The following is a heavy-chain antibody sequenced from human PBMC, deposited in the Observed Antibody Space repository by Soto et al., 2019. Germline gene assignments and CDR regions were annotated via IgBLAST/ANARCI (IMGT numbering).Heavy chain of an antibody. Sequence: SETLSLTCAVYGGSFSGYYWSWIRQPPGKGLEWIGEINHSGSTNYNPSLKSRVTISVDTSKNQFSLKLSSVTAADTAVYYCARKTQDSSSWQTFDYWGQGTLVTVSS. CDR1: GGSFSGYY. J-gene: IGHJ4*02. V-gene: IGHV4-34*01. CDR2: INHSGST. D-gene: IGHD6-13*01. CDR3: ARKTQDSSSWQTFDY.